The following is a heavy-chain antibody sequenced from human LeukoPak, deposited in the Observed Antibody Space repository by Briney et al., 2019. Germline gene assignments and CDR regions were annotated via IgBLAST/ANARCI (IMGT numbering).Heavy chain of an antibody. D-gene: IGHD5-12*01. CDR2: IYHSGST. CDR1: GDSISTYY. Sequence: SETLSLTCTLSGDSISTYYWSWIRQPPGKGLEWIGYIYHSGSTNYNPSLKSRVTISVDTSKNQCSLKLSSVTAADTAVYYCARGGGYASPIGYWGQGALVTVSS. V-gene: IGHV4-59*01. CDR3: ARGGGYASPIGY. J-gene: IGHJ4*02.